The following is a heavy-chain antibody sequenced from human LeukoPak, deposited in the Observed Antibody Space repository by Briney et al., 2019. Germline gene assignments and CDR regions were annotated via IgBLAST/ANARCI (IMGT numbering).Heavy chain of an antibody. CDR3: AENPGHSFPQS. J-gene: IGHJ1*01. CDR1: GFTFGTYD. Sequence: GGSLRLSCAASGFTFGTYDMSWVRQAPGKGLDWVSSITINGRSTFYADSVKGRFSISRNNSKNTLYLQMNSLRAEDTAVYYCAENPGHSFPQSWGQGTLVTVTS. V-gene: IGHV3-23*01. CDR2: ITINGRST. D-gene: IGHD1-14*01.